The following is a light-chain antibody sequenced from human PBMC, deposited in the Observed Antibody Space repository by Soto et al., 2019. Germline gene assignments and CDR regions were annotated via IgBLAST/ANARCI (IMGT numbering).Light chain of an antibody. Sequence: QSVLTQPACVSGSPGQSSTISCIGTSSDVGAYDYVSWYQQHPDKAPKLMIYEVSNRPSGVSNRFSGSKSVNTATLTISGLQADDEADYYCSSYTSSSTRVFGTGTKVTVL. V-gene: IGLV2-14*03. CDR2: EVS. CDR1: SSDVGAYDY. J-gene: IGLJ1*01. CDR3: SSYTSSSTRV.